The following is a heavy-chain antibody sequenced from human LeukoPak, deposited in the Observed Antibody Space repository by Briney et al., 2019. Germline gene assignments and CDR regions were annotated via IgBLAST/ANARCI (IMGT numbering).Heavy chain of an antibody. D-gene: IGHD6-19*01. CDR2: IKQDGSEK. Sequence: GGSLRLSCAASGFTFSSYWMSWVRQAPGKELEWVANIKQDGSEKYYVDSVKGRFTISRDNAKNSLYLQMNSLRAEDTAVYYCARARLGIAVAGGHNWFDPWGQGTLVTVSS. CDR3: ARARLGIAVAGGHNWFDP. CDR1: GFTFSSYW. J-gene: IGHJ5*02. V-gene: IGHV3-7*01.